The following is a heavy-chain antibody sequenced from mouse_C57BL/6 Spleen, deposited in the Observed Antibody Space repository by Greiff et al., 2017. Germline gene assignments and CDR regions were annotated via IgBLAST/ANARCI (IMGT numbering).Heavy chain of an antibody. CDR3: ARDDYGYDEGYAMDY. CDR2: ISDGGSYT. D-gene: IGHD2-2*01. CDR1: GFTFSSYA. J-gene: IGHJ4*01. V-gene: IGHV5-4*01. Sequence: EVKLVESGGGLVKPGGSLKLSCAASGFTFSSYAMSWVRQTPEKRLEWVATISDGGSYTYYPDNVKGRFTISRDNAKNNLYLQMSHLKSEDTAMYYCARDDYGYDEGYAMDYWGQGTSVTVSS.